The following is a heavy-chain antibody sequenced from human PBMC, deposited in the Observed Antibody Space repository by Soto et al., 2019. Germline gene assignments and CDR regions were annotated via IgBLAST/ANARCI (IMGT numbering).Heavy chain of an antibody. CDR3: ARGVYDLRYPLAY. Sequence: GASVKVSCKASGYTFTGYYMHWVRQAPGQGLEWMGWINPNSGGTNYAQKFQGRVTMTRDTSISTAYMELSRLRSDDTAVYYCARGVYDLRYPLAYWGQGTLVTVSS. J-gene: IGHJ4*02. CDR1: GYTFTGYY. D-gene: IGHD3-9*01. V-gene: IGHV1-2*02. CDR2: INPNSGGT.